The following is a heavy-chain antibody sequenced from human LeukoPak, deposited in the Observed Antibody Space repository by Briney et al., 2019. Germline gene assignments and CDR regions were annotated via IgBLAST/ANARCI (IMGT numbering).Heavy chain of an antibody. J-gene: IGHJ4*02. CDR2: VSGDGGST. CDR3: AKAASYGDYPFYYCDY. Sequence: SGGSLRLSRAASGFTFDDYAMHWVRQAPGKDLEWVSLVSGDGGSTYYADSVKGRFTISRDNSKNSLYLQMNSLRTEDTALYYCAKAASYGDYPFYYCDYWGQGTLVTVSS. D-gene: IGHD4-17*01. V-gene: IGHV3-43*02. CDR1: GFTFDDYA.